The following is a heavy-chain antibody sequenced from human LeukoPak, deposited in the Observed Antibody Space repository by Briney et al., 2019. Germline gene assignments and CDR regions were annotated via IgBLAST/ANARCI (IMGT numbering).Heavy chain of an antibody. J-gene: IGHJ4*02. CDR2: IFHTGST. CDR1: GGSIGSDTFS. CDR3: VRGYRDYPYYFDN. Sequence: SETLSLTCTVSGGSIGSDTFSYNWIRQPPGKGLEWIGYIFHTGSTYYSPSLKSRVTIAVDRSKNQFSLKLSSVTAADTAVYYGVRGYRDYPYYFDNWGQGTLVTVSS. D-gene: IGHD4-17*01. V-gene: IGHV4-30-2*01.